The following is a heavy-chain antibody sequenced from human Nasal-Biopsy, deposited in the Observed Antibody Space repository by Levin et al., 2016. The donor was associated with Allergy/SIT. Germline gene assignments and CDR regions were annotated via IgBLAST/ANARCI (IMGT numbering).Heavy chain of an antibody. CDR3: ARHLPFYARSPYLDS. J-gene: IGHJ4*02. CDR1: GGSIHDTTYY. Sequence: SETLSLTCTISGGSIHDTTYYWAWIRQPPGKGLELIGSIFYSGTTYYTPSFRSRVTLSVDTSKNQFSLTLKSVTAADTAVYYCARHLPFYARSPYLDSWGQGALVTVSS. CDR2: IFYSGTT. D-gene: IGHD2/OR15-2a*01. V-gene: IGHV4-39*01.